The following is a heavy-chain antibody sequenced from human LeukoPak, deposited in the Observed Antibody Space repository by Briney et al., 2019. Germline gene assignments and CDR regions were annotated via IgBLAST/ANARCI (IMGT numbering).Heavy chain of an antibody. V-gene: IGHV1-3*01. CDR3: ARGGGELYSRSRGLGDY. CDR2: INAGNGNT. Sequence: ASVKVSCKASGYTFTSYAMHWVRQAPGQRLEWMGWINAGNGNTKYSQKFQGRVTITKDTSASTAYMELSSLRSEDTAVYYCARGGGELYSRSRGLGDYWGQGTLVTV. CDR1: GYTFTSYA. J-gene: IGHJ4*02. D-gene: IGHD6-13*01.